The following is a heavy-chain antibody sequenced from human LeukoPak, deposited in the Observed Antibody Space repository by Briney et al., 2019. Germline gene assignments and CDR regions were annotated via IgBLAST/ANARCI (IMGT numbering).Heavy chain of an antibody. Sequence: PAGTLTLSCTASGFTFSSYAMSWVRQPPGKGLEWVSAISGSGSSTYYADSVKGRFTISSDNSKNTLYLLSNSLTAEATAVYYCSKGRRHYYDSSGYYYVWIGYYCDYWGQGTMVSVCS. J-gene: IGHJ4*02. CDR2: ISGSGSST. CDR3: SKGRRHYYDSSGYYYVWIGYYCDY. CDR1: GFTFSSYA. D-gene: IGHD3-22*01. V-gene: IGHV3-23*01.